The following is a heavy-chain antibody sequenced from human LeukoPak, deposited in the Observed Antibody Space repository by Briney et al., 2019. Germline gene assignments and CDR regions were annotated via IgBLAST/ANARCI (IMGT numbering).Heavy chain of an antibody. CDR1: GGTFISYA. D-gene: IGHD1-26*01. J-gene: IGHJ5*02. CDR3: ARDLNEGRDP. CDR2: IIPIFGIA. V-gene: IGHV1-69*04. Sequence: GASVKVSCKASGGTFISYAISWVRQAPGQGLEWMGRIIPIFGIANYAQKFQGRVTITADKSTSTAYMELSSLRSEDTAVYYCARDLNEGRDPWGQGTLVTVSS.